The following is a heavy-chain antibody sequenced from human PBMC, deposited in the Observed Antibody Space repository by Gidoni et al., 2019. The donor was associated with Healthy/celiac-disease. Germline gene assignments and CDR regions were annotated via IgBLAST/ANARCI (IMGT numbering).Heavy chain of an antibody. V-gene: IGHV3-23*04. CDR1: GFTFRTHA. CDR3: AKDRPYCSSTSCYLIGPLLDY. CDR2: ISGSGGST. J-gene: IGHJ4*02. Sequence: EVQLVESGGGLVQPGGSLRLPCSASGFTFRTHALSWVRQAPGKGLEWVSAISGSGGSTYYADSVKGRFTISRDNSKNTLYLQMNSLRAEDTAVYYCAKDRPYCSSTSCYLIGPLLDYWGQGTLVTVSS. D-gene: IGHD2-2*01.